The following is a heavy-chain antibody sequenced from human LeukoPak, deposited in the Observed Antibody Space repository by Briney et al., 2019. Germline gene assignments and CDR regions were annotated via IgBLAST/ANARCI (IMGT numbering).Heavy chain of an antibody. D-gene: IGHD3-10*01. CDR3: ASGWFGESGIDPHYYYYYMDV. CDR1: GYSFTSYA. Sequence: ASVKVSCKASGYSFTSYAMNWVRQAPGQGLEWMGWINTNTGNPTYAQGFTGRFVFSLDTSVSTAYLQISSLKAEDTAVYYCASGWFGESGIDPHYYYYYMDVWGKGTTDTVSS. V-gene: IGHV7-4-1*02. J-gene: IGHJ6*03. CDR2: INTNTGNP.